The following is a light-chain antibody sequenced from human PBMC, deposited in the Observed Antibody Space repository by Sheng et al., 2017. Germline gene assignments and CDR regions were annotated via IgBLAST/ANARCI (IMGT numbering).Light chain of an antibody. Sequence: QSVLTQPPSASGTPGQRVTISCSGSRSNIGSNTVNWYQQLPGTAPKLLIYSDHQRPSGVPDRFSGSKSGTSASLAISGLQSADESDYYCASWDDSMNGPVFGGGTKVTVL. CDR2: SDH. J-gene: IGLJ2*01. CDR3: ASWDDSMNGPV. V-gene: IGLV1-44*01. CDR1: RSNIGSNT.